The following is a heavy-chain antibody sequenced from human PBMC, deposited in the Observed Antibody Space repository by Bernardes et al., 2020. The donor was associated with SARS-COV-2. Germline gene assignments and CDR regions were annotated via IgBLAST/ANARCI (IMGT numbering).Heavy chain of an antibody. CDR3: ARVKRPYYYGSGSYLAWFDP. CDR2: ISGAGMYI. V-gene: IGHV3-23*05. Sequence: GGSLRLSCVASGFTFSNYLFSWFRQAPGKGLEWVSSISGAGMYIYYGDSVRGRFTTSRDIPKNTVYLQLNSLRLEDTAVYYCARVKRPYYYGSGSYLAWFDPWGQGTLVTVSS. J-gene: IGHJ5*02. D-gene: IGHD3-10*01. CDR1: GFTFSNYL.